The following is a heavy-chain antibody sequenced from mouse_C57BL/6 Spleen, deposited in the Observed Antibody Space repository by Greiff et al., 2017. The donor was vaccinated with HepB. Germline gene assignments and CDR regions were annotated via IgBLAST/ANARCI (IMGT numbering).Heavy chain of an antibody. D-gene: IGHD2-4*01. CDR1: GYSITSGYY. CDR2: ISYDGSN. Sequence: EVQLVESGPGLVKPSQSLSLTCSVTGYSITSGYYWNWIRQFPGNKLEWMGYISYDGSNNYNPSLKNRISITRDTSKNQFFLKLNYVTTEDTATYYCARDGLRDAMDYWGQGTSVTVSS. CDR3: ARDGLRDAMDY. V-gene: IGHV3-6*01. J-gene: IGHJ4*01.